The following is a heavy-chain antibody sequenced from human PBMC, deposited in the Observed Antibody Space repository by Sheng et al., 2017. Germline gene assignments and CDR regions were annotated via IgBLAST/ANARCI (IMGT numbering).Heavy chain of an antibody. V-gene: IGHV3-33*01. CDR3: AREVYTGTTWYFDY. Sequence: QVQLVESGGGVVQPGRSLRLSCAASGFTFSSYGMHWVRQAPGKGLEWVAVIWYDGSNKYYADSVKGRFTISRDNSKNTLYLQMNSLRAEDTAVYYCAREVYTGTTWYFDYWGQGTLVTVSS. CDR2: IWYDGSNK. CDR1: GFTFSSYG. D-gene: IGHD1-7*01. J-gene: IGHJ4*02.